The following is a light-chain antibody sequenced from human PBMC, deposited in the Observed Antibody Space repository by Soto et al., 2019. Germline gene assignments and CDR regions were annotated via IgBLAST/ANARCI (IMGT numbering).Light chain of an antibody. J-gene: IGLJ1*01. CDR1: SSKIGSDF. CDR2: HNY. V-gene: IGLV1-47*01. CDR3: SAWDDSLSTYV. Sequence: QSVLTQPPSASGTPGQRVTISCSGSSSKIGSDFVYWYQQVPGTAPKLLIYHNYQRPSGVPDRFSGSKSGTSGSLAISDLRSEDEADYYCSAWDDSLSTYVFGAETKLTVL.